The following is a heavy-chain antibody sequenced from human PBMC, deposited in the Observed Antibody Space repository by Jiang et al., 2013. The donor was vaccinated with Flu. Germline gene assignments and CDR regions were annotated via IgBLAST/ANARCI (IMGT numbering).Heavy chain of an antibody. CDR3: ARGGNEGGYGDDFDY. J-gene: IGHJ4*02. Sequence: GPGLVKPSETLSLTCTVSGGSISSYYWSWIRQPPGKGLEWIGYIYYSGSTNYNPSLKSRVTISVDTSKNQFSLKLSSVTAADTAVYYCARGGNEGGYGDDFDYWGQGTLVTVSS. D-gene: IGHD4-17*01. V-gene: IGHV4-59*01. CDR2: IYYSGST. CDR1: GGSISSYY.